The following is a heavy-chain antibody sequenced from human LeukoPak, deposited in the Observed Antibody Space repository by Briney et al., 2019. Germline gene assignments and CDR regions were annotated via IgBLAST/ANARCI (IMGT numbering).Heavy chain of an antibody. J-gene: IGHJ6*02. CDR2: INAGNGNT. CDR3: ARAPRGSGWYSRYGMDV. D-gene: IGHD6-19*01. V-gene: IGHV1-18*04. Sequence: ASVKVSCKASGYTFTGYYMHWVRQAPGQGLEWMGWINAGNGNTKYSQKFQGRVTMTTDTSTSTAYMELRSLRSDDTAVYYCARAPRGSGWYSRYGMDVWGQGTTVTVSS. CDR1: GYTFTGYY.